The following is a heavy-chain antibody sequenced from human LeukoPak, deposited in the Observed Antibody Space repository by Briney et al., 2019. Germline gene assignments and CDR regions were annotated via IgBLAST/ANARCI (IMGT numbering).Heavy chain of an antibody. J-gene: IGHJ5*02. CDR1: GYTFTGYY. CDR2: INPNSGGT. D-gene: IGHD1-1*01. CDR3: ATTGTSGPNWFDP. Sequence: ASVKVSCKASGYTFTGYYMHWVRQAPGQGLERMGWINPNSGGTNYAQKFQGRVTMTRDTSISTAYMELSRLRSDDTAVYYCATTGTSGPNWFDPWGQGTLVTVSS. V-gene: IGHV1-2*02.